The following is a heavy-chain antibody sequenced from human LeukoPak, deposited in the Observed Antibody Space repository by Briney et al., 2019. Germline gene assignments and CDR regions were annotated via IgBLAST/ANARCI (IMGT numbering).Heavy chain of an antibody. CDR2: INAGNGNT. CDR1: GYTFTGYY. J-gene: IGHJ6*02. D-gene: IGHD3-10*01. CDR3: ARDEVLWFGELYYCGMDV. V-gene: IGHV1-3*01. Sequence: ASVKVSCKASGYTFTGYYMHWVRQAPGRRLEWMGWINAGNGNTKYSQKFQGRVTITRDTSASTAYMELSSLRSEDTAVYYCARDEVLWFGELYYCGMDVWGQGTTVTVSS.